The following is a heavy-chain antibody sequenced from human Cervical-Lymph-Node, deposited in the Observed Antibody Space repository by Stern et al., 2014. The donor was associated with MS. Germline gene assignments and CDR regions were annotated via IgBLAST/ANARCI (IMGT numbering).Heavy chain of an antibody. D-gene: IGHD3-16*02. CDR2: IYYSGST. CDR3: ANYVWGTYRFFDY. V-gene: IGHV4-30-4*01. J-gene: IGHJ4*02. CDR1: GGSISSGNYY. Sequence: VHLVESGPGLVKPSQTLSLTCTVSGGSISSGNYYWSWIRQPPGKGLEWIGYIYYSGSTYYNPSLKSRVTISVDTSKNQFSLKLSSVTAADTAVYYCANYVWGTYRFFDYWGQGTLVTVSS.